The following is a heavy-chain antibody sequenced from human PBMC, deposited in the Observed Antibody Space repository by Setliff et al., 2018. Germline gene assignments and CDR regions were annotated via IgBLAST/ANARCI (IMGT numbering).Heavy chain of an antibody. CDR2: IYSDGSMT. Sequence: LRLSCAASGFTFGSNWMNWVRQAPGKGLVWVSRIYSDGSMTDYADSVKGRFTISRDNARNILYLQMNSLKIEDTAVYFCARERGAGSSRWYSHDGFDIWGQGTMVTVSS. CDR1: GFTFGSNW. CDR3: ARERGAGSSRWYSHDGFDI. D-gene: IGHD6-13*01. V-gene: IGHV3-74*01. J-gene: IGHJ3*02.